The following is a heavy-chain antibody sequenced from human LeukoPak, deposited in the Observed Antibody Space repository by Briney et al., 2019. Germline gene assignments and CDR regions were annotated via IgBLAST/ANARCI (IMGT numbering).Heavy chain of an antibody. J-gene: IGHJ4*02. CDR2: ISYDGSNK. V-gene: IGHV3-30-3*01. CDR1: GFTFSSYA. Sequence: GRSLRLSCAASGFTFSSYAMHWVRQAPGKGLEWVAVISYDGSNKYYADSVKGRFTISRDNAKNSLYLQMNSLRAEDTAVYYCARAGVVRGVMPFDYWGQGTLVTVSS. D-gene: IGHD3-10*01. CDR3: ARAGVVRGVMPFDY.